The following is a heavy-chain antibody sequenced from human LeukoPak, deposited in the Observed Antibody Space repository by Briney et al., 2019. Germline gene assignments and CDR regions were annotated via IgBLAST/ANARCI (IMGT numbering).Heavy chain of an antibody. V-gene: IGHV3-23*01. Sequence: GGSLRLSCAASGFTFSNNDINWVRQAPGKGLEWVSLISGSAGITYYADSVRGRFTLSTDKSKKTLYLQMDSLRAEDTAVYYCAKRADVCRFTNCLYWFFDFWGRGTLVTVS. CDR3: AKRADVCRFTNCLYWFFDF. J-gene: IGHJ2*01. CDR1: GFTFSNND. CDR2: ISGSAGIT. D-gene: IGHD3-16*02.